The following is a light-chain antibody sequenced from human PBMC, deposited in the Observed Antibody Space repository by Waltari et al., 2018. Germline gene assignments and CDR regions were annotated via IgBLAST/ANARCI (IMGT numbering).Light chain of an antibody. Sequence: QSALTQPPSASGSPGQSVTISCPGTSSDVGGYNYVSWYQQHPGKAPKLMIYEVSKRPSGVPDRFSGSKSGNTASLTVSGLQAEDEADYYCSSYAGSTGVFGGGTKLTVL. CDR3: SSYAGSTGV. J-gene: IGLJ3*02. V-gene: IGLV2-8*01. CDR1: SSDVGGYNY. CDR2: EVS.